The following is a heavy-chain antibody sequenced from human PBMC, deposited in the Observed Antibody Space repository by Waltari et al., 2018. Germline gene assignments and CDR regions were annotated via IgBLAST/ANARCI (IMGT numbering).Heavy chain of an antibody. J-gene: IGHJ4*02. Sequence: QVQLVESGGSVVQPGRSLTLACEATGFTFSRLGMHWVHQHPGKGLEWVAVISYDENTKHYAESVRGRFIISRDNSKNTLHLEMNSLRGEDTAIYFCGKDLLSVVMAVENWGQGTLVTVSS. CDR2: ISYDENTK. V-gene: IGHV3-30*18. CDR3: GKDLLSVVMAVEN. CDR1: GFTFSRLG. D-gene: IGHD3-22*01.